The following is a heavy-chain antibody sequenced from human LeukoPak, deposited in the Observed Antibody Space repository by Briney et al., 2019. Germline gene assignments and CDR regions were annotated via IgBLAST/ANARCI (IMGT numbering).Heavy chain of an antibody. Sequence: PGGSLRLSCAASGFTFSNFAMHWVRQAPGKGLEWVAVISYDGDNEYYADSVKGQFTISRDNSKDRLYLQMNSLRPEDTAMNYCARVRGGRSWYYYGMDVWGRGTTVTVSS. J-gene: IGHJ6*02. V-gene: IGHV3-30-3*01. CDR1: GFTFSNFA. CDR2: ISYDGDNE. CDR3: ARVRGGRSWYYYGMDV. D-gene: IGHD3-16*01.